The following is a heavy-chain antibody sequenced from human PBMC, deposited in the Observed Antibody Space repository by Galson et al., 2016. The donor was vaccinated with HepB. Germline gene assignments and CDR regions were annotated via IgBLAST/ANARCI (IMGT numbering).Heavy chain of an antibody. D-gene: IGHD3-22*01. V-gene: IGHV3-30*18. CDR3: AKDYSGYYFDGTGYYNAFDY. CDR2: ISYDRSNK. CDR1: GFTFSTYG. J-gene: IGHJ4*02. Sequence: SLRLSCAASGFTFSTYGMHWVRQAPGKGLEWGAVISYDRSNKNYAASVKGRFTISRDNSKNTLYLEMTSLREEDTAVYYCAKDYSGYYFDGTGYYNAFDYWGQGALVTVSS.